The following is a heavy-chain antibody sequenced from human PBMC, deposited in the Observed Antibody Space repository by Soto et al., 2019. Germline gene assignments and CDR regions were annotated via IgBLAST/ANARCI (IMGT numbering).Heavy chain of an antibody. V-gene: IGHV3-23*01. CDR1: GVTFSSYA. CDR2: ISGSGGST. D-gene: IGHD5-12*01. J-gene: IGHJ3*02. CDR3: AKDKRRDGYHSAFDI. Sequence: GGSLRLSCAASGVTFSSYAMSWVRQAPGKGLEWVSAISGSGGSTYYADSVKGRFTISRDNSKNTLYLQMNSLRAEDTAVYYCAKDKRRDGYHSAFDIWGQGTMVTVSS.